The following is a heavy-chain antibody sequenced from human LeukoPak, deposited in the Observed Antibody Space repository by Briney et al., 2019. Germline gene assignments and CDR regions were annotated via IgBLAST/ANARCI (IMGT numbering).Heavy chain of an antibody. D-gene: IGHD3-22*01. CDR1: GFTFSSYA. CDR3: AKEPYYYDSSGYDAGLAFDS. Sequence: GGSLRLSCAASGFTFSSYAMSWVRQAPGKGQEWVSAISGSGGSTYYADSVKGRFTISRDNSKNTLYLKMNSLRAEDTTVYHCAKEPYYYDSSGYDAGLAFDSWGQGTMVTVSS. J-gene: IGHJ3*02. V-gene: IGHV3-23*01. CDR2: ISGSGGST.